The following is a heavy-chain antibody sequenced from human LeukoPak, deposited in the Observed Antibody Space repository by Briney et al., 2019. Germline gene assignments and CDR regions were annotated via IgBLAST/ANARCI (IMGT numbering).Heavy chain of an antibody. V-gene: IGHV4-39*07. CDR2: IYYSGST. D-gene: IGHD2/OR15-2a*01. J-gene: IGHJ6*03. Sequence: PSETLSLTCTVSGGSISSSSYYWGWIRQPPGKGLEWIGSIYYSGSTYYNPSLKSRVTISVDTSKNQFSLKLSSVTAADTAVYYCARVLMGDYYYYYYMDVWGKGTTVTVSS. CDR3: ARVLMGDYYYYYYMDV. CDR1: GGSISSSSYY.